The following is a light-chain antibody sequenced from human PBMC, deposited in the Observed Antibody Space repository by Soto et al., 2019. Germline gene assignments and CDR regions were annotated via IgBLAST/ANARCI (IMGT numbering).Light chain of an antibody. CDR1: SRDVGGYNY. Sequence: QSALTQPPSASGSPGQSITISCTGTSRDVGGYNYVSWYQQHPGKAPKLMIYEVNKRPSGVPDRFSGSKSGNTASLTVSGLQAEDEADYFCCSSAPESTYVFGTGTKLTVL. CDR2: EVN. CDR3: CSSAPESTYV. V-gene: IGLV2-8*01. J-gene: IGLJ1*01.